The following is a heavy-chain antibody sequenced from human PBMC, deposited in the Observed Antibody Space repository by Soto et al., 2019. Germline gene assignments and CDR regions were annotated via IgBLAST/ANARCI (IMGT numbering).Heavy chain of an antibody. CDR3: ARGHYYYDSSGYDPPL. D-gene: IGHD3-22*01. CDR1: GCSISSGDYY. CDR2: IYYSGST. J-gene: IGHJ4*02. V-gene: IGHV4-30-4*01. Sequence: PSEILSLTCTVSGCSISSGDYYWSWIRQPPGKGLEWIGYIYYSGSTYYNPSLKSRVTISVDTSKNQFSLKLSSVTAADTAVYYCARGHYYYDSSGYDPPLWGQGTLVTVSS.